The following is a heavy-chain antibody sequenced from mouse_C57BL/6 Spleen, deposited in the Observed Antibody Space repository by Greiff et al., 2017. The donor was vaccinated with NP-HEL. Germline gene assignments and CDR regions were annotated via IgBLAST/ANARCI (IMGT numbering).Heavy chain of an antibody. CDR2: IYPGSGST. D-gene: IGHD3-2*02. CDR1: GYTFTSYW. Sequence: QVQLQQSGAELVKPGASVKMSCKASGYTFTSYWITWVKQRPGQGLEWIGDIYPGSGSTNYHEKFKSKATLTVDTSSSTAYMQLSSLTSEDSAVYYGARMRTAQATGYAMDYWGQGTSVTVSS. V-gene: IGHV1-55*01. J-gene: IGHJ4*01. CDR3: ARMRTAQATGYAMDY.